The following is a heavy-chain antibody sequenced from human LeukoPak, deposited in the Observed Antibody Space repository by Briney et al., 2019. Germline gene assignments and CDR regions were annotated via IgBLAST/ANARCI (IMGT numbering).Heavy chain of an antibody. CDR2: INPNSGGT. D-gene: IGHD3-10*01. CDR1: GYTFTGYY. CDR3: ARSKYYYGSGRSDAFDI. Sequence: VASVKVSCTASGYTFTGYYMHWVRQAPGQGLEWMGWINPNSGGTNYAQKFQGRVTMTRDTSISTAYMELSRLRSDDTAVYYCARSKYYYGSGRSDAFDIWGQGTMVTVSS. J-gene: IGHJ3*02. V-gene: IGHV1-2*02.